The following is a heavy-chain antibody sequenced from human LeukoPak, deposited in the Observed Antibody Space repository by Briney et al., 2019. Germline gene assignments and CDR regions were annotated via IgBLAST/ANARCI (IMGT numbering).Heavy chain of an antibody. V-gene: IGHV1-69*04. CDR3: AATYRYYDSSGYVIDY. Sequence: SVKVSCKASGGTFSSYAISWVRQAPGQGLEWMGRIIPILGIANYAQKFQGRVTIAADKSTSTAYMELSSLRSEDTAVYYCAATYRYYDSSGYVIDYWGQGTLVTVSS. CDR2: IIPILGIA. J-gene: IGHJ4*02. D-gene: IGHD3-22*01. CDR1: GGTFSSYA.